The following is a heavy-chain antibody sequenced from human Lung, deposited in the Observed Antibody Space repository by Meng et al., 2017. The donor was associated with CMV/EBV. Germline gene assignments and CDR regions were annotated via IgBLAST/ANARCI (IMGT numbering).Heavy chain of an antibody. Sequence: AAVKVSXMASGYTFIGYYMHWVRQAPGQGREWMGWNNPNSGMKKYAHEFQGRVTMTRDTSISTAYMELSRLRSADTAVYYCARAIPDFRSRREMDYWAQGTLVTVSS. CDR1: GYTFIGYY. V-gene: IGHV1-2*02. CDR2: NNPNSGMK. J-gene: IGHJ4*02. D-gene: IGHD3-10*01. CDR3: ARAIPDFRSRREMDY.